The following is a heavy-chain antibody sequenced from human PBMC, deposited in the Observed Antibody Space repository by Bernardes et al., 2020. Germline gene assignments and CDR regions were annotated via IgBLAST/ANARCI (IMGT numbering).Heavy chain of an antibody. V-gene: IGHV4-34*01. D-gene: IGHD6-19*01. CDR2: INHSGST. CDR1: GGSFSGYY. Sequence: SNTLQVMCAFYGGSFSGYYWSWIHRPPGKGLEWIGEINHSGSTNYNPSLKSRVTISVDTSKNQFSLKLSSVTAADTAVYYCARGFPVAGTPGRLRQRRNWFDPWGQGTLVTVSS. J-gene: IGHJ5*02. CDR3: ARGFPVAGTPGRLRQRRNWFDP.